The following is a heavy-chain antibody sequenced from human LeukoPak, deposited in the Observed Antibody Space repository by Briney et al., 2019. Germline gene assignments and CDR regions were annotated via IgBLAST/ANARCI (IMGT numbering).Heavy chain of an antibody. Sequence: PSETLSLTCTVSGGSISSYYWSWIRQPPGKGLEWIGYIYYSGSTYYNPSLKSRVTISVDTSKNQFSLKLSSVTAADTAVYYCARYSSSNLIDYWGQGTLVTVSS. J-gene: IGHJ4*02. CDR1: GGSISSYY. V-gene: IGHV4-59*06. CDR2: IYYSGST. CDR3: ARYSSSNLIDY. D-gene: IGHD6-6*01.